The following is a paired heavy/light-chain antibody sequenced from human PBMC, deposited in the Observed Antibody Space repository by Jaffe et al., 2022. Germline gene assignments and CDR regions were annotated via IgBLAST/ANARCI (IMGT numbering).Heavy chain of an antibody. CDR2: ITSSSSRI. CDR1: GFTFGSYS. J-gene: IGHJ6*03. Sequence: EEQLVESGGGLVKPGGSLRLSCAASGFTFGSYSMNWVRQAPGKGLEWVSYITSSSSRIYYADSVKGRFTISRDNAKNSLYLQMNSLRADDTAVYMCVRIAYGEYVRYMDVWGKGTTVTVSS. V-gene: IGHV3-21*01. D-gene: IGHD4-17*01. CDR3: VRIAYGEYVRYMDV.
Light chain of an antibody. V-gene: IGKV2-28*01. Sequence: DIVMTQSPLSLPVTPGEPASISCRSSQSLLHSNGYNYLDWYLQKPGQSPQIVIYLGSNRASGVPDRFSGSGSGTEFTLKISRVEAEDVGIYYCMQTLQTPWTFGQGTKVEIK. CDR1: QSLLHSNGYNY. CDR2: LGS. CDR3: MQTLQTPWT. J-gene: IGKJ1*01.